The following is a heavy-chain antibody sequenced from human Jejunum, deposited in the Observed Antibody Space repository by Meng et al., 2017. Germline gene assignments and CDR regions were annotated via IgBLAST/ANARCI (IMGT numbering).Heavy chain of an antibody. CDR1: GYTFTGYS. CDR2: INPDGSGT. J-gene: IGHJ4*02. CDR3: ARGVYPFFFDT. Sequence: QVQLVQSGAEVKKPGASARVSCQASGYTFTGYSIHWARQAPGQGLEWMGRINPDGSGTMYAQKFQGRVTMSRDTSISTVYMDLSRLTSDDTGLYYCARGVYPFFFDTWGQGTPVTVSS. D-gene: IGHD3-16*02. V-gene: IGHV1-2*05.